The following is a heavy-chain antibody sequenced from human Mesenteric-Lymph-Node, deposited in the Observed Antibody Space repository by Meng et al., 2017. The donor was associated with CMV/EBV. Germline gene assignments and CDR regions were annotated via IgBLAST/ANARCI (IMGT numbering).Heavy chain of an antibody. V-gene: IGHV3-7*01. D-gene: IGHD2-15*01. CDR1: GFTFSDYW. J-gene: IGHJ5*02. CDR3: ARELLRGWFDP. CDR2: FKKDGSEE. Sequence: GGSLRLSCAASGFTFSDYWMSWVRQPPGKGLEWVANFKKDGSEEYYVDSVKGRFTVSRDNAKNSLYLQMNSLRAEDTAVYYCARELLRGWFDPWGQGTLVTVSS.